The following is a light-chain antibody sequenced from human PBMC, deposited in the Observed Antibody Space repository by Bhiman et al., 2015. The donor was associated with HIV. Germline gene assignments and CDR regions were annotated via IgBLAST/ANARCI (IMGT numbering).Light chain of an antibody. CDR1: SSDVGGYNY. Sequence: QSALTQPAAVSGSPGQSITISCTGTSSDVGGYNYVSWYQQHPGKAPKLMIYDVSKRPSGVSNRFSGSKSGNTASLTISGLQAEDEADYHCSSYTTRNSYVFGSATKVTVL. V-gene: IGLV2-14*01. CDR3: SSYTTRNSYV. CDR2: DVS. J-gene: IGLJ1*01.